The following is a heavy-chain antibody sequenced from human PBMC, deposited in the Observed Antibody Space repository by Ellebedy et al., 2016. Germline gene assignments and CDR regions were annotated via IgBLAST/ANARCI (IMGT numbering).Heavy chain of an antibody. CDR1: GFTFHEYA. V-gene: IGHV3-9*01. CDR3: TTVTYDILTGYELVY. CDR2: ITWNSGTK. D-gene: IGHD3-9*01. Sequence: SLKISCAASGFTFHEYAMHWVRHAPGKGLEWVSGITWNSGTKGYADSVKGRFIISRDNAKNTLYLQRNSLKTEDTAVYYCTTVTYDILTGYELVYWGQGTLVTVSS. J-gene: IGHJ4*02.